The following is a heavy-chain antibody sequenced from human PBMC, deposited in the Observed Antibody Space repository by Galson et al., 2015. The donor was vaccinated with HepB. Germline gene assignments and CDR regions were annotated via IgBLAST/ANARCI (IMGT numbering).Heavy chain of an antibody. CDR2: IGGSSSYI. CDR1: GFTFSSYT. CDR3: ARVGRMDV. J-gene: IGHJ6*02. Sequence: FLRLSCAASGFTFSSYTMNWVRQAPGKGLEWVSSIGGSSSYISYADSLKGRFTISRDNPKNSLYLQMNSLRAEDTAVYYCARVGRMDVWGQGTTVIVSS. V-gene: IGHV3-21*01.